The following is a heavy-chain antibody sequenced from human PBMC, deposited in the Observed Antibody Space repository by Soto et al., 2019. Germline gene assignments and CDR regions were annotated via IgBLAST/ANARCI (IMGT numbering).Heavy chain of an antibody. CDR3: ARHIFSMRYCSSTSCPDNGFDP. Sequence: PSETLSLTCTVSGGSISSSSYYWGWIRQPPGKGLEWIGGIYYSGSTYYNPSLKSRVTIAVDTYKNQFSLKLSSVAAADTAVYYCARHIFSMRYCSSTSCPDNGFDPWGQGTLVTVSS. V-gene: IGHV4-39*01. D-gene: IGHD2-2*01. CDR1: GGSISSSSYY. J-gene: IGHJ5*02. CDR2: IYYSGST.